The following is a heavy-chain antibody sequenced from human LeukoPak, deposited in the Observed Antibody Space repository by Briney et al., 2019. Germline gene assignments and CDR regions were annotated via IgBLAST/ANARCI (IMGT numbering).Heavy chain of an antibody. CDR3: ARVIDYGALDACDI. CDR2: ISGSAVSR. CDR1: GFSFHSYA. V-gene: IGHV3-23*01. D-gene: IGHD4-17*01. Sequence: GGSLRLSCVASGFSFHSYAMTWVRQAPGKGLELVSGISGSAVSRHYADSVKGRFTISRDNSKSTLYAQMNSLRAEDTAVYFCARVIDYGALDACDIWGQGTMVTVSS. J-gene: IGHJ3*02.